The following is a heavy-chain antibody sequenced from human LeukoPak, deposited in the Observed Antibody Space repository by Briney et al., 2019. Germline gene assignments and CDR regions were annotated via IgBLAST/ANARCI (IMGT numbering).Heavy chain of an antibody. Sequence: GGSLRLSCAASGFTFSSYAMSWVRQAPGKGLVWVSRINGDGSSTSYADSVKGRFTISRDNAKNTLYLQMHSLRADDSAVYYCARAGAGLDYWGQGTLVTVSS. CDR1: GFTFSSYA. CDR3: ARAGAGLDY. J-gene: IGHJ4*02. CDR2: INGDGSST. D-gene: IGHD6-13*01. V-gene: IGHV3-74*01.